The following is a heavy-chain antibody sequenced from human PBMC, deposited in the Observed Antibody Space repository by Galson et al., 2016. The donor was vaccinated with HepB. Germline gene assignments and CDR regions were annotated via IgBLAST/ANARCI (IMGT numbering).Heavy chain of an antibody. Sequence: SVKVSCKASGNTFTDSFIHWVRQAPGQGLEWMGYIIPNSGNTDYARKFQGRVTMTRDTSIRTVHMELSSLRSDDPAVYYCTGGGVTDHWFDPWGQGTVVTVSS. V-gene: IGHV1-2*02. CDR3: TGGGVTDHWFDP. J-gene: IGHJ5*02. CDR1: GNTFTDSF. CDR2: IIPNSGNT. D-gene: IGHD2-21*02.